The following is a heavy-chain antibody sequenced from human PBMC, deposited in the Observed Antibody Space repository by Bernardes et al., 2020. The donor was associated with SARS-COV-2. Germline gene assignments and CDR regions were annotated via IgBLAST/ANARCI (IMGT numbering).Heavy chain of an antibody. J-gene: IGHJ3*02. CDR2: IVVGSGNT. CDR1: GFTFTSSA. V-gene: IGHV1-58*01. D-gene: IGHD4-17*01. CDR3: AAVEFSDYGDSYDAFDI. Sequence: SVKVSCKASGFTFTSSAVQWVRQARGQRLEWIGWIVVGSGNTNYAQKFQERVTITRDMSTSTAYMELSSLRSEDTAVYYCAAVEFSDYGDSYDAFDIWGQGTMVTVSS.